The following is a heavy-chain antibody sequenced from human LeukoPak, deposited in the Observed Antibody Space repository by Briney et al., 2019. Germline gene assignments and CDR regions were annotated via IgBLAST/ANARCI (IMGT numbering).Heavy chain of an antibody. V-gene: IGHV4-38-2*02. CDR2: IYHSGST. D-gene: IGHD6-19*01. CDR3: TRDLPYSSGWYVGN. Sequence: SETLSLTCGVSGYSISSGYFWGWIRQPPGKGLEWIGSIYHSGSTYYNPSLKSRVTISVDTSKNQFSLKVSSVTAADTAVCYCTRDLPYSSGWYVGNWGQGTLVTVSS. CDR1: GYSISSGYF. J-gene: IGHJ4*02.